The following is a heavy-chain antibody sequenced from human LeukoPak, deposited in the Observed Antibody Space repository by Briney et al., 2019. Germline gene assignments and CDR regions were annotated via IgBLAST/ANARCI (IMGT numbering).Heavy chain of an antibody. CDR1: GDSISISSYS. V-gene: IGHV4-39*01. J-gene: IGHJ5*01. D-gene: IGHD5-12*01. Sequence: AETLSLTCTVPGDSISISSYSWGWIRQPPGKGLEWIGSVYYGGTIYYNPPLNSRATISADTSKSQFSLQLNSVTAADTAFYYCARHDGRGGATMGAFDFWGQGSLVTVSS. CDR3: ARHDGRGGATMGAFDF. CDR2: VYYGGTI.